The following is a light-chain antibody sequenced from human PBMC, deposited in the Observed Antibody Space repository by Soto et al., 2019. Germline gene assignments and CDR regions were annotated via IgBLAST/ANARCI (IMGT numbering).Light chain of an antibody. CDR2: GVS. V-gene: IGKV3-20*01. CDR3: QHYGYPQWT. CDR1: QTGSNSY. Sequence: IVLTQSPGTLSLSPGERATLSCRASQTGSNSYLAWYQQKSGQAPRLLIYGVSTRATGIPDRFSGSGSGTEFALTISRLEPEDLAVYICQHYGYPQWTFGPGNKVEIK. J-gene: IGKJ1*01.